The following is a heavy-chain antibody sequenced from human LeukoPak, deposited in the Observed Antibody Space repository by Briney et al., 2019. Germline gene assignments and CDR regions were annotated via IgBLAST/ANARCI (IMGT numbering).Heavy chain of an antibody. CDR3: ARKVLTSIIDY. J-gene: IGHJ4*02. CDR2: ISPSSTYI. D-gene: IGHD2-21*02. CDR1: GFTFSTYS. V-gene: IGHV3-21*01. Sequence: GGSLRLSCAASGFTFSTYSLSWVRQAPGKGLEWVSSISPSSTYIYYADSVKGRFTISRDKAKNSLFLQMNSLRAEDTAVYYCARKVLTSIIDYWGQGTLVTVSS.